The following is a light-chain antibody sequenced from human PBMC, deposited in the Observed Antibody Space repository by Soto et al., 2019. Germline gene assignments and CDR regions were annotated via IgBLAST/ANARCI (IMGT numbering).Light chain of an antibody. Sequence: DIQMTQSPSSLSASVGDRVTIACQASHNIYNYLNWYHQKPGKAPKLLIFDASNLERGVPSRFSGSGSRTHCSLTINNLQPEDVAAYYCQKYNSAPLTFGGGTKVDIK. CDR3: QKYNSAPLT. CDR1: HNIYNY. V-gene: IGKV1-33*01. CDR2: DAS. J-gene: IGKJ4*01.